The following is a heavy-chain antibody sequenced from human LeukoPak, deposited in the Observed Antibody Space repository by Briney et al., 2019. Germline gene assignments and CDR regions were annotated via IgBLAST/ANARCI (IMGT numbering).Heavy chain of an antibody. J-gene: IGHJ4*02. CDR3: TTKMRGRFDY. Sequence: GGSLRLSCAASGFTFSNAWMSWVRQAPGKGLEWVCRIKSKTDGGTTDYAAPVKGRFTISRDDSKNTLYLQMNSLKTEDTAVYYCTTKMRGRFDYWGQGTLVTVSS. CDR1: GFTFSNAW. V-gene: IGHV3-15*01. CDR2: IKSKTDGGTT.